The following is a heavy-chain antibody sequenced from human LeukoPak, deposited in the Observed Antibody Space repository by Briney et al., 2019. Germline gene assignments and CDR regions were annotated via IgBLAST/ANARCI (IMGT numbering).Heavy chain of an antibody. V-gene: IGHV3-66*01. Sequence: GGSLRLSCAASGFTVSSNYMSWVRQAPGKGLEWVSVIYSGGSAYYADSVKGRFTISRDNSKNTLYLQMNSLRAEDTAVDYCAIAAAGANYYFDYWGQGTLVTVSP. J-gene: IGHJ4*02. D-gene: IGHD6-13*01. CDR1: GFTVSSNY. CDR3: AIAAAGANYYFDY. CDR2: IYSGGSA.